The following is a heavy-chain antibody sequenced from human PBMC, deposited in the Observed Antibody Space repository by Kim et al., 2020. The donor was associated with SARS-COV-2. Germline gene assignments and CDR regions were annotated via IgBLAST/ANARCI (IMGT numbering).Heavy chain of an antibody. Sequence: VSVKSRITINPDTSKNKFSLQLNSVTPGDTAVYYCARDVVAATLGNWFDPWGQGTLVTVSS. J-gene: IGHJ5*02. V-gene: IGHV6-1*01. CDR3: ARDVVAATLGNWFDP. D-gene: IGHD2-15*01.